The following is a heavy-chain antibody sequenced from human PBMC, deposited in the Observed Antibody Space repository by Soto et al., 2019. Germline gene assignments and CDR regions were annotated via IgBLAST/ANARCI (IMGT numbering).Heavy chain of an antibody. Sequence: QVQLQESGPGLVKPSQTLSLTCTVSGGSISSGGYYWSWIRQHPGKGLEWIGYIYYSGSTYYNPSLKSRVTISVDTSKNQFSLKLSSVPAADTAVYYCARAHLRVTIEGYYYYGMDVWGQGTTVTVSS. D-gene: IGHD4-4*01. CDR1: GGSISSGGYY. V-gene: IGHV4-31*03. CDR2: IYYSGST. CDR3: ARAHLRVTIEGYYYYGMDV. J-gene: IGHJ6*02.